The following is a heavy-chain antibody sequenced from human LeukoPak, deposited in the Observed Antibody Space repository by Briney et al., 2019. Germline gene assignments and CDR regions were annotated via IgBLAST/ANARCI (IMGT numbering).Heavy chain of an antibody. V-gene: IGHV5-51*01. CDR2: IYPGDSDT. CDR1: GYSVTSYW. J-gene: IGHJ6*03. CDR3: ARSGYCSSTSCRWYYMDV. Sequence: GESLKISCKGSGYSVTSYWIGWVRQMPGKGLEWMGIIYPGDSDTRYSPSFQGQVTISADKSISTAYLQWSSLKASDTAMYYCARSGYCSSTSCRWYYMDVWGKGTTVTVSS. D-gene: IGHD2-2*01.